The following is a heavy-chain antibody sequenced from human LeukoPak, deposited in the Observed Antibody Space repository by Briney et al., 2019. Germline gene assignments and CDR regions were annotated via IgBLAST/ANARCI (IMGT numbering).Heavy chain of an antibody. CDR1: GGSFSSYY. CDR3: ARQGTAYNWNDRPIDY. D-gene: IGHD1-1*01. J-gene: IGHJ4*02. CDR2: IYYSGST. Sequence: SETLSLTCAVSGGSFSSYYWGWIRQPPGKGLEWIGSIYYSGSTYYNPSLKSRVTISVDTSKNQFSLKLSSVTAADTAVYYCARQGTAYNWNDRPIDYWGQGTLVTVSS. V-gene: IGHV4-39*01.